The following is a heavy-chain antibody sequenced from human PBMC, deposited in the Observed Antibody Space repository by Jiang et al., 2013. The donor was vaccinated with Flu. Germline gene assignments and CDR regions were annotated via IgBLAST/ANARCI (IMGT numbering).Heavy chain of an antibody. D-gene: IGHD3-16*01. J-gene: IGHJ4*02. V-gene: IGHV3-49*03. CDR2: IRNKLYHGTT. Sequence: LSCTASGFSFGDYAVSWLASLRKGLEWVGFIRNKLYHGTTDYAASVKGRFTISRDDSKSIAYLQMSSLKTEDTAVYYCTRDLVRDVILIPATYFDYWGQGALVTVSS. CDR1: GFSFGDYA. CDR3: TRDLVRDVILIPATYFDY.